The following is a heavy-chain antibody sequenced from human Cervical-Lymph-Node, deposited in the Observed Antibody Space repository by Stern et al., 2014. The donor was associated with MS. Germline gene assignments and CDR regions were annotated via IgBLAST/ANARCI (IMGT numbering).Heavy chain of an antibody. CDR1: GFTFGDYA. V-gene: IGHV3-9*01. CDR2: ISWNSGTI. D-gene: IGHD6-19*01. CDR3: AKDPPPSVAGIDY. Sequence: VQLVESGGGLEQPGRSLRVSWEASGFTFGDYAMNWVRQAPGKGLEWVAGISWNSGTIGYANSVKGRFTISRDNAKNALYLQMNSLRAEDTALYYCAKDPPPSVAGIDYWGQGTLVTVSS. J-gene: IGHJ4*02.